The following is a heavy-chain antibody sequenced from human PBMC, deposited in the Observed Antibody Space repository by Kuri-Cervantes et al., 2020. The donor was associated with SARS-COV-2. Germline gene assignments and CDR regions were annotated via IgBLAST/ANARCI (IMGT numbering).Heavy chain of an antibody. D-gene: IGHD6-13*01. CDR1: GFTFSSYS. Sequence: GGSLRLSCAASGFTFSSYSMNWVRQAPGKGLEWVSYISSSSSYIYYADSVKGRFTISRDNDKNSLYLKMNSLRAEDTAVYFYARGGYSSSWYSDYWGQGTLVTVSS. CDR2: ISSSSSYI. CDR3: ARGGYSSSWYSDY. J-gene: IGHJ4*02. V-gene: IGHV3-21*01.